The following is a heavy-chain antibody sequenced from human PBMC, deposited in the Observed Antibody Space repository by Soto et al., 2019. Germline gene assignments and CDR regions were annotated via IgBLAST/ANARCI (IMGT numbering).Heavy chain of an antibody. CDR3: STGSDAYKGGRT. CDR2: ISYSGST. D-gene: IGHD1-1*01. CDR1: GASVSSGNYY. Sequence: PSETLSLTCTVSGASVSSGNYYWSWIRQPPGKGLECIGYISYSGSTNYNPSLKTRVTISKDTSKKHFSLNLISVTAADTGEYYCSTGSDAYKGGRTWGQGALVTVSS. V-gene: IGHV4-61*03. J-gene: IGHJ5*02.